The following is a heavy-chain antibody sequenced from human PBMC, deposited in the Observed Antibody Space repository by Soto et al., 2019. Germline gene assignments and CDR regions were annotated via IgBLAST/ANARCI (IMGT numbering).Heavy chain of an antibody. D-gene: IGHD1-1*01. CDR1: GGTFSSYA. J-gene: IGHJ6*02. V-gene: IGHV1-69*13. CDR3: ASGLERRLQINDYYYYGMDV. Sequence: ASVKVSCKASGGTFSSYAISWVRQAPGQGLEWMGGIIPIFGTANYAQKFQGRVTITADESTSTAYMELSSLRSEDTAVYYCASGLERRLQINDYYYYGMDVWGQGTTVTVSS. CDR2: IIPIFGTA.